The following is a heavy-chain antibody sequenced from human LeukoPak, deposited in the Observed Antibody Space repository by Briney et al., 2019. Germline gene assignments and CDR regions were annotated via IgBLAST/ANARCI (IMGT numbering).Heavy chain of an antibody. CDR3: ATNSAAGTYYYYMDV. J-gene: IGHJ6*03. Sequence: GGSLRLSCAASGFTFSSYAMSWVRQAPGKGLEWVSAISGSGGSTYYADSVKGRFTISRDNSKNTLYLQMNSLRAEDTAVYYCATNSAAGTYYYYMDVWGKGTTVTVSS. CDR1: GFTFSSYA. V-gene: IGHV3-23*01. D-gene: IGHD6-13*01. CDR2: ISGSGGST.